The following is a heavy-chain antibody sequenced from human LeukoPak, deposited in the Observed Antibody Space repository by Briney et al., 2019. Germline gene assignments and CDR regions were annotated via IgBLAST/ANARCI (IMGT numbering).Heavy chain of an antibody. CDR3: ARDVRQNWGWSYYYYMDV. CDR1: GFTFSDYY. V-gene: IGHV3-11*04. J-gene: IGHJ6*03. D-gene: IGHD7-27*01. Sequence: GGSLRLSCAASGFTFSDYYMSWIRQAPGKGLEWVSYISSSGSTIYYADSVKGRFTISRDNAKNSLYLQMNSLRAEDTAVYYCARDVRQNWGWSYYYYMDVWGKGTTVTVSS. CDR2: ISSSGSTI.